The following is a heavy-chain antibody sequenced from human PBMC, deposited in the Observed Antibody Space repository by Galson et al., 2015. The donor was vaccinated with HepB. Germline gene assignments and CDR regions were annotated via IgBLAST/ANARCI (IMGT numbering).Heavy chain of an antibody. CDR1: GGTFSSYT. CDR3: ARESAPYSRRRNGRFDP. D-gene: IGHD6-13*01. J-gene: IGHJ5*02. V-gene: IGHV1-69*04. CDR2: IIPILGIA. Sequence: SVKVSCKASGGTFSSYTISWVRQAPGQGLEWMGRIIPILGIANYAQKFQGRVTITADKSTSTAYMELSSLRSEDTAVYYCARESAPYSRRRNGRFDPWGQGTLVTVSS.